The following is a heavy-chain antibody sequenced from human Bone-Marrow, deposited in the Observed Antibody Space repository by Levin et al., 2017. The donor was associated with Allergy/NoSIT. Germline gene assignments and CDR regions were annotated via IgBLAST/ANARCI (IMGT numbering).Heavy chain of an antibody. D-gene: IGHD6-13*01. CDR2: IDPSDSFT. V-gene: IGHV5-10-1*01. CDR3: ARQGAPGYTVSPYYLDY. CDR1: GYSFTNYW. Sequence: GESLKISCKGSGYSFTNYWITWVRQTPEKGLEYMGRIDPSDSFTNYSPSFQGHVTISADKSITTAYLPWSSLQASDTAIYYCARQGAPGYTVSPYYLDYWGQGTQVTVSS. J-gene: IGHJ4*02.